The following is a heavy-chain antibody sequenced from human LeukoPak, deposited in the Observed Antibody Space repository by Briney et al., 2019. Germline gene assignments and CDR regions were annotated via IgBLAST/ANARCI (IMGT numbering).Heavy chain of an antibody. D-gene: IGHD3-22*01. CDR1: GGTFSSYA. CDR3: AFGTAYYDSSGYYHPFDY. CDR2: IIPIFGIA. V-gene: IGHV1-69*04. J-gene: IGHJ4*02. Sequence: SVKVSCKASGGTFSSYAISWVRQAPGQGLEWMGRIIPIFGIANYAQKFRGRVTITADKSTSTAYMELSSLRSEDTAVYYCAFGTAYYDSSGYYHPFDYWGQGTLVTVSS.